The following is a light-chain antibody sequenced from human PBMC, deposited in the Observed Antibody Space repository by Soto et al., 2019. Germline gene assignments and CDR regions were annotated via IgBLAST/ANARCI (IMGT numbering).Light chain of an antibody. Sequence: QSVLTQPASVSGSPGQSVTISCTGFSSDVGRYDLVSWYQKFPGKAPKLMIYGGSKRPSGVSHRFSGSQSGNTASLTISGLQAEDEADYYCCSHAGSTSVFGGGTKVTVL. CDR3: CSHAGSTSV. CDR2: GGS. CDR1: SSDVGRYDL. V-gene: IGLV2-23*01. J-gene: IGLJ3*02.